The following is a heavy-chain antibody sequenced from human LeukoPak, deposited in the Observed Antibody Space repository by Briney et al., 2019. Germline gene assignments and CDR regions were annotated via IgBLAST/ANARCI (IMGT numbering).Heavy chain of an antibody. D-gene: IGHD3-22*01. J-gene: IGHJ4*02. Sequence: GGSLRLSCAASGFTFSSYAMHWVRQAPGKGLEWVAIMLFDGSNSHYGNSVKGRFTISRDNSNNTLYLQMTSLRAEDTALYYCARDHHYYDSSGLRTGSIDYWGQGTLVTVSS. CDR2: MLFDGSNS. V-gene: IGHV3-30*04. CDR1: GFTFSSYA. CDR3: ARDHHYYDSSGLRTGSIDY.